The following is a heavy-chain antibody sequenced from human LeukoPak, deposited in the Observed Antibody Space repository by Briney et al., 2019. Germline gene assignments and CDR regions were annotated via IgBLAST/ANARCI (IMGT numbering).Heavy chain of an antibody. CDR2: IKQDGSER. D-gene: IGHD6-13*01. J-gene: IGHJ3*02. CDR1: GFTFSTYW. CDR3: ARDQAAADAFDI. Sequence: GGSLRLSCEGSGFTFSTYWMSWVRQAPGKGLEWVANIKQDGSERDYVDSVKGRFTTSRDNAKNTLYLQMNSLRAEDTAVYYCARDQAAADAFDIWGQGTMVTVSS. V-gene: IGHV3-7*01.